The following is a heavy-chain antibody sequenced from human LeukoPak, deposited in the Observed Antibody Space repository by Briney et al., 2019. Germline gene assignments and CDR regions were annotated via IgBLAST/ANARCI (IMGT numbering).Heavy chain of an antibody. CDR3: ARSRHLGLLTGFDY. Sequence: GGSLRPSCAASGFTFSSYAMHWVRQAPGKGLEWVAVISYDGSNKYYADSVKGRFTISRDNSKNTLYLQMNSLRAEDAAVYYCARSRHLGLLTGFDYWGQGTLVTVSS. J-gene: IGHJ4*02. D-gene: IGHD3-9*01. V-gene: IGHV3-30-3*01. CDR2: ISYDGSNK. CDR1: GFTFSSYA.